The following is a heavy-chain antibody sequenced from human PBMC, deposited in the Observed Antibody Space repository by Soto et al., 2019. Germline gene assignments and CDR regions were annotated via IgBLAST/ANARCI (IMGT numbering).Heavy chain of an antibody. D-gene: IGHD2-21*01. CDR2: ISWDGGST. CDR1: GFTFDDYT. CDR3: AKDIREDGDWTTFDY. J-gene: IGHJ4*02. Sequence: GGSLRLSCAASGFTFDDYTMHWVRQAPGKGLEWVSLISWDGGSTYYADSVKGRFTISRDNSKNSLYLQMNSLRTEDTTLYYCAKDIREDGDWTTFDYWGQGTLVTVSS. V-gene: IGHV3-43*01.